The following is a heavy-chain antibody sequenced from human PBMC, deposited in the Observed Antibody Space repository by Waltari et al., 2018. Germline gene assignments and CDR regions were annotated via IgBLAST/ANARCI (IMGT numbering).Heavy chain of an antibody. J-gene: IGHJ6*02. D-gene: IGHD3-22*01. CDR1: GGTFSSYA. CDR2: IIPIFGTA. Sequence: QVQLVQSGAEVKKPGSSVKVSCQASGGTFSSYAISWVRQAPGQGLEWMGGIIPIFGTANYAQKFQGRVTITADESTSTAYMELSSLRSEDTAVYYCASRITMIDPRGMDVWGQGTTVTVSS. CDR3: ASRITMIDPRGMDV. V-gene: IGHV1-69*01.